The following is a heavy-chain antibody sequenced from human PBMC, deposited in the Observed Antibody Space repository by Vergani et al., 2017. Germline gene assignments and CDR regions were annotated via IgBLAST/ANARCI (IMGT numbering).Heavy chain of an antibody. J-gene: IGHJ4*02. Sequence: EVQLLQSEGAVVQPGGSLRLSCVASGFTFSSHAMSWVRQGHGQGLEWVPSIKNTGDSTHYADSVKGRFTISRDNSKNTLYLQMNSLGVEDTAVYYCGRGSDNYNWGQGTLVTVSS. CDR1: GFTFSSHA. CDR3: GRGSDNYN. CDR2: IKNTGDST. D-gene: IGHD5-24*01. V-gene: IGHV3-23*01.